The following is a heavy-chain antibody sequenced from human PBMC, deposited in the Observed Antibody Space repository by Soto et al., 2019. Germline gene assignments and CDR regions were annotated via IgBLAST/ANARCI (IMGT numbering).Heavy chain of an antibody. CDR1: GGTFSSYA. Sequence: QVQLVQSGAEVKKPGSSVKVSCKASGGTFSSYAISWVRQAPGQGLEWMGGILSIFGTANYAQKFQGRVTITADESTSTAYMELSSLRYEDTAVYYCARDSTYLDIAAAGTYYDDYGRDVWGQGTTVTVSS. J-gene: IGHJ6*02. D-gene: IGHD6-13*01. V-gene: IGHV1-69*01. CDR2: ILSIFGTA. CDR3: ARDSTYLDIAAAGTYYDDYGRDV.